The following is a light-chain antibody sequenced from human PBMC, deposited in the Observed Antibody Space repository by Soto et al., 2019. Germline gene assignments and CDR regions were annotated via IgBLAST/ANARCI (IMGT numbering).Light chain of an antibody. Sequence: DIQMTQSPSSLSASVGDRVTITCRASQSISRYLDWYQQKPGKAPKLLIYAASSLQSGVPSRFSGSGSGTDFTLTISSLKPEYSATYYCQQSYSTARLYTFGQWTNLEI. CDR1: QSISRY. CDR3: QQSYSTARLYT. J-gene: IGKJ2*01. V-gene: IGKV1-39*01. CDR2: AAS.